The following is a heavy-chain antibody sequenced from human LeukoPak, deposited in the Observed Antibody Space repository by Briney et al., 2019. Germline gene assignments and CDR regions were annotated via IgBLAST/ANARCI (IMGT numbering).Heavy chain of an antibody. CDR1: GGTFSSYA. CDR3: ARDRGIAARPQYFDY. J-gene: IGHJ4*02. CDR2: ISAYNGNT. V-gene: IGHV1-18*01. Sequence: GASVKVSCKASGGTFSSYAISWVRQAPGQGLEWMGWISAYNGNTNYAQKLQGRVTMTTDTSTSTAYMELRSLRSDDTAVYYCARDRGIAARPQYFDYWGQGTLVTVSS. D-gene: IGHD6-6*01.